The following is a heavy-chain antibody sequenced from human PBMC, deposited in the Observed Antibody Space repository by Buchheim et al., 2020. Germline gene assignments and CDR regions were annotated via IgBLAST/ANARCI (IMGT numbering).Heavy chain of an antibody. CDR3: AKEQEGY. J-gene: IGHJ4*02. CDR2: ISSAGNK. V-gene: IGHV3-30*18. CDR1: GFTFSNSG. Sequence: QVQLVESGGGVVQPGRSLRLSCGASGFTFSNSGMHWVRQAPGKGLEWVAVISSAGNKIYADSVKGRFTISRDNSKNTVYLQMNSLRPEDTAVYYCAKEQEGYWGQGTL.